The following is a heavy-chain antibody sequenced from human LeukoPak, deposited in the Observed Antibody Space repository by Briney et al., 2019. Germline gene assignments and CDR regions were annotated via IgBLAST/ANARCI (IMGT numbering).Heavy chain of an antibody. CDR1: GFTFSSYW. D-gene: IGHD2-2*01. Sequence: GSLRLSCAASGFTFSSYWMHWVRQAPGKELVWVSRINSDGSSTSYADSVKGRFTISRDNAKNTLYLQMNSLRAEDTAVYYCAREGDCSSTSCYPFDYWGQGTLVTVSS. CDR2: INSDGSST. V-gene: IGHV3-74*01. CDR3: AREGDCSSTSCYPFDY. J-gene: IGHJ4*02.